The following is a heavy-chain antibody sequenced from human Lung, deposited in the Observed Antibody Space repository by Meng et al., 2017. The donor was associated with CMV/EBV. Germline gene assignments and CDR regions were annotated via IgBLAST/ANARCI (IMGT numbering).Heavy chain of an antibody. CDR2: IKSDGIEN. V-gene: IGHV3-7*01. D-gene: IGHD3-3*01. J-gene: IGHJ4*02. Sequence: GGSLRLXCVGPGFSFDTYWMTWARQAPGKGLEWVANIKSDGIENNVLDAVKGRFTISRDNAKNPLYLQMNRLRTEDTAFYYCARGLAPSNTNFGAPHAYWXQGXLVTVSS. CDR3: ARGLAPSNTNFGAPHAY. CDR1: GFSFDTYW.